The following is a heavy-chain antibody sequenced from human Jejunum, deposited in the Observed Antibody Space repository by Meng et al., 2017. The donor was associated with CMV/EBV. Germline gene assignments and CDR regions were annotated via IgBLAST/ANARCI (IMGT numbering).Heavy chain of an antibody. Sequence: NYWMDWVSQGARKGLVWVSRIKRDRSSTNYANSEKDRFTISRDNAKNTLYLQMNSLRAEDTAVYYCAKDDGRRGSGDWGSGNWLDPWGQGTLVTVSS. D-gene: IGHD3-10*01. CDR3: AKDDGRRGSGDWGSGNWLDP. CDR1: NYW. V-gene: IGHV3-74*01. J-gene: IGHJ5*02. CDR2: IKRDRSST.